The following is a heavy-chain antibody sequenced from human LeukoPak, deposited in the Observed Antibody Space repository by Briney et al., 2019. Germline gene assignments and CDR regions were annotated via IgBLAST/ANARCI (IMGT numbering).Heavy chain of an antibody. D-gene: IGHD3-22*01. Sequence: GGSLRPSCAASGFTFSSYAMSWVRQAPGKGLEWVSAISGSGGSTYYADSVKGRFTISRDNSKNTLYLQMNSLRAEDTAVYYCAKPERRDSSVGEWGQGTLDTVSS. CDR3: AKPERRDSSVGE. CDR1: GFTFSSYA. V-gene: IGHV3-23*01. J-gene: IGHJ4*02. CDR2: ISGSGGST.